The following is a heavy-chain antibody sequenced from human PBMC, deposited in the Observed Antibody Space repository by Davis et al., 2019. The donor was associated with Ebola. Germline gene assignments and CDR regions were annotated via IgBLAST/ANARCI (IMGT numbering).Heavy chain of an antibody. CDR2: ISSSGSTI. Sequence: PGGSLRLSCAASGFTFSDYYMSWIRQAPGKGLEWVSYISSSGSTIYYADSVKGRFTISRDNAKNSLYLQMNSLRAEDTAVYYCAKDLFSTAMVSPLDYWGQGTLVTVSS. J-gene: IGHJ4*02. CDR1: GFTFSDYY. D-gene: IGHD5-18*01. CDR3: AKDLFSTAMVSPLDY. V-gene: IGHV3-11*01.